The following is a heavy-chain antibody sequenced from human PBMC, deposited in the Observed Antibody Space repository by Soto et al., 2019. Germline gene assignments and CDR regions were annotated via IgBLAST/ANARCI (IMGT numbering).Heavy chain of an antibody. Sequence: EVQLVESGGGLVKPGGSLRLSCAASGFTFSSYTMNWVRQAPGKGLEWVSSISSGSRYIYYADSVKGRFTISRDNAKNSLYLQMNSLTAEDTAVYYCASVVVAANDYWGQGTLVTVSS. CDR1: GFTFSSYT. D-gene: IGHD2-21*02. CDR3: ASVVVAANDY. J-gene: IGHJ4*02. CDR2: ISSGSRYI. V-gene: IGHV3-21*01.